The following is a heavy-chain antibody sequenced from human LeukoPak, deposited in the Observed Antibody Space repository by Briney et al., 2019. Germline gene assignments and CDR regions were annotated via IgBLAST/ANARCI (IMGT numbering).Heavy chain of an antibody. Sequence: GGSLRLSCAASGFTFGRHWMSWVRQAPGKGLEWVAHMNQGGSETTNVDSVKGRFTISRDDAKNLVFLQMNSLRVEDSAVYYCARDGVAGGFDYWGQGILVTVSS. CDR3: ARDGVAGGFDY. V-gene: IGHV3-7*01. CDR2: MNQGGSET. D-gene: IGHD6-19*01. J-gene: IGHJ4*02. CDR1: GFTFGRHW.